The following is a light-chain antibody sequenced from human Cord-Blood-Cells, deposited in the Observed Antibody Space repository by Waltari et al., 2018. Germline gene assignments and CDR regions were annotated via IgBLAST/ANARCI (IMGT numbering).Light chain of an antibody. Sequence: QSALTQPASVSGSPGQSITISCTGTSSDVGGYNYVSWSQQHPGKAPKLMVFDVSNRASGVSNCFSGSKSGNTASLTISGLQAEDEADYYCSSYTSSSTLVFGGGTKLTVL. CDR2: DVS. CDR3: SSYTSSSTLV. V-gene: IGLV2-14*03. J-gene: IGLJ3*02. CDR1: SSDVGGYNY.